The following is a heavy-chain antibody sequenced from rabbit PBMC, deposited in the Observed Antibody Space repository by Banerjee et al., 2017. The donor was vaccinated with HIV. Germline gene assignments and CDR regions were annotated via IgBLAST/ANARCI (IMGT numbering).Heavy chain of an antibody. Sequence: QEQLKESGGGLVTPGGNLTLTCKVSGFDFSSNGVSWVRQAPGKGLEWIACINTSSGNTVYASWAKGRFTISKTSSTTVTLQMTSLTAADTATYFCARDLSGVIGWNLNLWGPGTLVTVS. V-gene: IGHV1S45*01. CDR1: GFDFSSNG. J-gene: IGHJ4*01. CDR2: INTSSGNT. D-gene: IGHD1-1*01. CDR3: ARDLSGVIGWNLNL.